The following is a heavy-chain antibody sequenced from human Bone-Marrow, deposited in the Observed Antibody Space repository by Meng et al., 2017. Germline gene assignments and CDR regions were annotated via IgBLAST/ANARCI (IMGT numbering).Heavy chain of an antibody. CDR1: GGSISSGDYY. CDR2: IYYSGST. Sequence: SETLSLTCTVSGGSISSGDYYWTWIRQHPGKGLEWIGYIYYSGSTHYNPSLKSRVTISVDTSKNQFSLKLSSVTAADTAVYYCARNHYYDSSGGITDAFDIWGQGTMVTVSS. J-gene: IGHJ3*02. CDR3: ARNHYYDSSGGITDAFDI. D-gene: IGHD3-22*01. V-gene: IGHV4-31*03.